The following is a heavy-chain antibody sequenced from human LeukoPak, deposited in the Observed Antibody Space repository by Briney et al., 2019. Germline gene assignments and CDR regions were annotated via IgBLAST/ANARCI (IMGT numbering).Heavy chain of an antibody. CDR3: ARDYYDSSGYYPLGY. CDR1: GHTFTSYG. D-gene: IGHD3-22*01. J-gene: IGHJ4*02. Sequence: ASVKVSCKASGHTFTSYGISWVRQAPGQGLEWMGWISAYNGNTNYAQKLQGRVTMTTDTSTSTACMELRSLRSDDTAVYYCARDYYDSSGYYPLGYWGQGTLVTVSS. CDR2: ISAYNGNT. V-gene: IGHV1-18*01.